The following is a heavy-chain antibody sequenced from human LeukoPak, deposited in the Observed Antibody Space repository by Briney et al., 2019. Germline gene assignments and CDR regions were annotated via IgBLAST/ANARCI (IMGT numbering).Heavy chain of an antibody. J-gene: IGHJ6*03. CDR1: GFTVSSNY. Sequence: GGSLRLSCAASGFTVSSNYMNWVRQAPGKGLEWVSVIYSGGSTYYADSVKGRFTISRDNSKNTLYLQMNSLRAEDTAVYYCAKDGGEYYDILTGYYPRLYYMDVWGKGTTVTISS. CDR3: AKDGGEYYDILTGYYPRLYYMDV. V-gene: IGHV3-53*01. D-gene: IGHD3-9*01. CDR2: IYSGGST.